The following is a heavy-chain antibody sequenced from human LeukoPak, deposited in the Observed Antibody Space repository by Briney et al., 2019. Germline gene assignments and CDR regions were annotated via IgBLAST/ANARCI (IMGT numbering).Heavy chain of an antibody. CDR3: ATSTPIVGATPNLDY. D-gene: IGHD1-26*01. CDR1: GYTLTELS. Sequence: ASVKVSCKVSGYTLTELSMHWVRQAPGKGLEWMGGFDPEDGETISAQKFQGRVTMTEDTSTDTAYMELSSLRSEDTAVYYCATSTPIVGATPNLDYWGQGTPVTVSS. J-gene: IGHJ4*02. CDR2: FDPEDGET. V-gene: IGHV1-24*01.